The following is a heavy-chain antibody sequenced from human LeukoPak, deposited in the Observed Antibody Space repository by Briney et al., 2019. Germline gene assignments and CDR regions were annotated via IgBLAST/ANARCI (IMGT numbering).Heavy chain of an antibody. J-gene: IGHJ5*02. CDR2: ISGSGGST. CDR3: AKTVPRYCGGDCYPSVNWFDP. CDR1: GITFSSYA. V-gene: IGHV3-23*01. D-gene: IGHD2-21*02. Sequence: GGSLRLSCAASGITFSSYAMSWVRQAPGKGLEWVSAISGSGGSTYYADSVKGRFTISRDNSKNTLYLQMNSLRAEDTAVYYCAKTVPRYCGGDCYPSVNWFDPWGQGTLVTVSS.